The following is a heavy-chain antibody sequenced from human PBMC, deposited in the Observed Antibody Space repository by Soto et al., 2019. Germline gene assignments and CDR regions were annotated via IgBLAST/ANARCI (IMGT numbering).Heavy chain of an antibody. V-gene: IGHV4-59*01. CDR3: ARGLPENYGMDV. CDR2: IYYSGST. CDR1: GGSIRSYY. J-gene: IGHJ6*02. Sequence: SETLSLTCTVSGGSIRSYYWSWIRQPPGKGLEWIGYIYYSGSTNYNPSLKSRVTISVDTSKNQFSLKLSSVTAADTPVYYCARGLPENYGMDVWGQGTTVTVSS.